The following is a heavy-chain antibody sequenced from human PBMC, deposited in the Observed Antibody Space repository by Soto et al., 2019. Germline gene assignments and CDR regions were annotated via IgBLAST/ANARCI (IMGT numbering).Heavy chain of an antibody. V-gene: IGHV1-2*02. CDR2: INPNSGGT. D-gene: IGHD1-1*01. J-gene: IGHJ4*02. CDR3: AREPATAKPEGGDF. Sequence: ASVKVSCKASGYTFSDYYIHWVRQAPGQGLEWMGWINPNSGGTKYAPKFQGGVTMTRDTSITTAYMELSRLRSGDTAVYYCAREPATAKPEGGDFWGQGNLVTVSS. CDR1: GYTFSDYY.